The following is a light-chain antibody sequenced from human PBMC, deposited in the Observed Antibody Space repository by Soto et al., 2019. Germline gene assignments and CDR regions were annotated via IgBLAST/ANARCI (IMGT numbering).Light chain of an antibody. CDR3: MQALQSSYT. V-gene: IGKV2-28*01. CDR1: QSLLHSNGYND. Sequence: EIVMTQSPLSLPVTPGEPASISCRSSQSLLHSNGYNDLDWYLQKPGQSPQLLIYLGSTRAAGVPDRFSGSGSGTDFTLRISGVEAEDVGIYYCMQALQSSYTFGQGTKLEIK. CDR2: LGS. J-gene: IGKJ2*01.